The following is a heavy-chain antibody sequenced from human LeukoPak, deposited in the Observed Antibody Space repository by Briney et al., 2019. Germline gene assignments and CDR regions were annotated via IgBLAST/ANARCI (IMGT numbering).Heavy chain of an antibody. CDR1: GYTFTSYD. CDR2: INPNSGGT. D-gene: IGHD2-2*01. J-gene: IGHJ4*02. V-gene: IGHV1-2*02. CDR3: ARTSTRNFDY. Sequence: ASVKVSCKASGYTFTSYDINWVRQATGQGLEWMGWINPNSGGTNYAQKFQGRVTMTRDTSISTAYMELSRLRSDDTAVYYCARTSTRNFDYWGQGTLVTVSS.